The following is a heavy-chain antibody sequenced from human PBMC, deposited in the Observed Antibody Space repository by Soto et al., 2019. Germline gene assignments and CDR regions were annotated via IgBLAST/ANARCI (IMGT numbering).Heavy chain of an antibody. CDR3: AKDYNAFAPDYYGMDV. J-gene: IGHJ6*02. D-gene: IGHD1-1*01. Sequence: QVQLVESGGGVVQPGRSLRLSCEASGLTFSSYAMHWVRQAPGKGLEWVAVISYDGSNNHYADAVRGRFTISRDNSKNTLYLQMNSLRAEDTAVYFCAKDYNAFAPDYYGMDVWGQGTTVTVAS. V-gene: IGHV3-30*18. CDR2: ISYDGSNN. CDR1: GLTFSSYA.